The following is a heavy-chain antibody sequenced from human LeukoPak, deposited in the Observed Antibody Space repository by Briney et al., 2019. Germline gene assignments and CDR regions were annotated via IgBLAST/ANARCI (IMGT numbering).Heavy chain of an antibody. D-gene: IGHD3-22*01. V-gene: IGHV3-23*01. CDR3: AKGNGGYYDSSGYYNDY. J-gene: IGHJ4*02. Sequence: GSLRLSCAASGFTFSSYAMSWVRQAPGKGLEWVSAISGSGGSTYYADSVKGRFTISRDNSKNTLYLQMNSLRAEDTAVYYCAKGNGGYYDSSGYYNDYWGQGTLVTVSS. CDR2: ISGSGGST. CDR1: GFTFSSYA.